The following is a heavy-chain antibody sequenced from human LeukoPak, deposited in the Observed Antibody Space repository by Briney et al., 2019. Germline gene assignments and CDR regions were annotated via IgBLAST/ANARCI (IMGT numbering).Heavy chain of an antibody. J-gene: IGHJ4*02. CDR1: GFTVSSNY. CDR3: ARSTDSSSWSLDC. CDR2: IYSGGST. D-gene: IGHD6-13*01. V-gene: IGHV3-66*01. Sequence: PGGSLRLSCAASGFTVSSNYMSWVRQAPGKRLEWVSVIYSGGSTYYADSVKGRFTISRDNSKNTLYLQMNSLRAEDTAVYYCARSTDSSSWSLDCWGQGTLVTVSS.